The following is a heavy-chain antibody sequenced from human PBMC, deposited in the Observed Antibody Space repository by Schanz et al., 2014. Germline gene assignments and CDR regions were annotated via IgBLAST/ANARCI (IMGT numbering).Heavy chain of an antibody. D-gene: IGHD3-9*01. J-gene: IGHJ3*01. CDR1: GYTFTSYY. CDR2: INPSGGST. V-gene: IGHV1-46*01. CDR3: ARETTIITGGAFDV. Sequence: QVQLVQSGAEVKQPGASVKVSCKASGYTFTSYYMHWVRQAPGQGLEWMGIINPSGGSTSYAQKFQGRVTMTRDTSTSTVYMELRGLRSDDTAVYYCARETTIITGGAFDVWGQGTMVTVSS.